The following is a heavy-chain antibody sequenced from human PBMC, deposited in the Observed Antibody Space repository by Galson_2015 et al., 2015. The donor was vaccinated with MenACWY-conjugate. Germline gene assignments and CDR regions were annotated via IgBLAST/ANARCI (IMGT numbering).Heavy chain of an antibody. V-gene: IGHV3-49*03. CDR3: TRDQRGGQLWFSTGG. CDR1: GFTFGDYA. Sequence: SLRLSCAASGFTFGDYAMSWFRQAPGKGLEWVGFIRSKAYGGTTEYAASAKGRFTISRDDSKSIAYLQMNSLKTEDTAVYYCTRDQRGGQLWFSTGGWGQGTLVTVSS. J-gene: IGHJ4*02. CDR2: IRSKAYGGTT. D-gene: IGHD5-18*01.